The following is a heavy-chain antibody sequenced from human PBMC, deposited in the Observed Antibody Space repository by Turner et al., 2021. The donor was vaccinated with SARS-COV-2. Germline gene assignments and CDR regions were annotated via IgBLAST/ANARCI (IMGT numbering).Heavy chain of an antibody. CDR2: IKEDGSEK. V-gene: IGHV3-7*01. CDR3: ARRRGMDV. Sequence: EVQLVESGGGLVQPGGSLRLSCSASGFTFSSFWRSWVRQGPGKGLEWVANIKEDGSEKYYVDSVKGRFTISRDNAKNSVYLQMNSLRAEDTAVYYCARRRGMDVWGQGTTVTVSS. CDR1: GFTFSSFW. J-gene: IGHJ6*02.